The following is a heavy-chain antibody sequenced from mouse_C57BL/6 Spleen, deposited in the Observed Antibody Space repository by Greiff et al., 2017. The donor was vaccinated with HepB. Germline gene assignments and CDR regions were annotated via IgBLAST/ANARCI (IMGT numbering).Heavy chain of an antibody. CDR3: ARGDGYYFDY. Sequence: VQLQQSGAELVKPGASEKLSCKASGYTFTSYWMHWVKQRPGQGLEWIGMIHPNSGSTNYNEKFKSKATLTVDKSSSTAYMQLSSLTSEDSAVYYCARGDGYYFDYWGQGTTLTVSS. CDR1: GYTFTSYW. J-gene: IGHJ2*01. D-gene: IGHD2-3*01. CDR2: IHPNSGST. V-gene: IGHV1-64*01.